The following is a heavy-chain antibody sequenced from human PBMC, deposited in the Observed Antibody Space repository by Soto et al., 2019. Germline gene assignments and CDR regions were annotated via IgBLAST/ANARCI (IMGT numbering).Heavy chain of an antibody. CDR1: GGTFSSYA. CDR3: ASTTYSSSYYYYYYGMDV. J-gene: IGHJ6*02. Sequence: SVKVSCKASGGTFSSYAISWARQAPGQGLEWMGGIIPIFGTANYAQKFQGRVTITADESTSTAYMELSSLRSEDTAVYYCASTTYSSSYYYYYYGMDVWGQGTTVTVSS. CDR2: IIPIFGTA. V-gene: IGHV1-69*13. D-gene: IGHD6-6*01.